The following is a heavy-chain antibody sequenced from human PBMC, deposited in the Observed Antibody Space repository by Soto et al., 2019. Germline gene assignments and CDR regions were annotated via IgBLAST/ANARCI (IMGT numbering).Heavy chain of an antibody. Sequence: EVQLLESGGGLVQPGGSLRLSCAASGFTFSSYAMSWVRQAPGKGLEWVSAISGSGGSTYYADSVKGRFTISRDNSKNTLYLQMNSLRAEDTAVYYCARFSTYYYGSGTRYYYSYYGMDVWGQGTTVTVSS. CDR2: ISGSGGST. CDR3: ARFSTYYYGSGTRYYYSYYGMDV. V-gene: IGHV3-23*01. D-gene: IGHD3-10*01. CDR1: GFTFSSYA. J-gene: IGHJ6*02.